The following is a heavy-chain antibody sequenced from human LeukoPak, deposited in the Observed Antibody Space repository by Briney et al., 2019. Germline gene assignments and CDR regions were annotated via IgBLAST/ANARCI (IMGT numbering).Heavy chain of an antibody. V-gene: IGHV3-15*01. D-gene: IGHD6-13*01. CDR2: IKSKTDGGTT. CDR1: GFTFSSYA. J-gene: IGHJ4*02. CDR3: TTAAAGLFDY. Sequence: GGSLRLSCAASGFTFSSYAMSWVRQAPGKGLEWVGRIKSKTDGGTTDYAAPVKGRFTISRDDSKNTLYLQMNSLKSEDTAVYYCTTAAAGLFDYWGQGTMVTVSS.